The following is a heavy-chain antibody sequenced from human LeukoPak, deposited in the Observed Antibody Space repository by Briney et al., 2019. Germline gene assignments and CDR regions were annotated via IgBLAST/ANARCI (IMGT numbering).Heavy chain of an antibody. CDR1: GFSFSSYP. D-gene: IGHD3-10*01. CDR2: ISFHGVNN. Sequence: GGSLRLSCAASGFSFSSYPMHWVRQAPGKGLEWVALISFHGVNNYYADSVKGRFTISRDNSKKTLYLQMNSLKSEDTAVYYCARGPPDGSGSYYPGDYWGQGTLVTVSS. J-gene: IGHJ4*02. V-gene: IGHV3-30-3*01. CDR3: ARGPPDGSGSYYPGDY.